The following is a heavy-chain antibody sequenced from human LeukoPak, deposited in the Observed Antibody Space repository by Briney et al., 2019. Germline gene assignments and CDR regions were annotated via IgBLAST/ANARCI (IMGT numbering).Heavy chain of an antibody. J-gene: IGHJ3*02. V-gene: IGHV5-51*01. D-gene: IGHD2-15*01. Sequence: GESLKISCKGSGYSFTSYWIGWVRQMPGKGLEWMGIIYPGDSDTRYSPSFQGQVTISADKSISTAYLQWSSLKASDTAMYYCARGDCSGGSCYAASDIWGQGTMVTVSS. CDR1: GYSFTSYW. CDR3: ARGDCSGGSCYAASDI. CDR2: IYPGDSDT.